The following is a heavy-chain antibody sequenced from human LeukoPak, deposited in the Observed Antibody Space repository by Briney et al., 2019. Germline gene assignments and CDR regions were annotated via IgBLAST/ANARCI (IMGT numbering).Heavy chain of an antibody. CDR2: IYYSGST. CDR3: ASIPYYYGSGSYYNLESP. D-gene: IGHD3-10*01. J-gene: IGHJ5*02. CDR1: GGSISSYY. Sequence: SETLSLTCTVSGGSISSYYWSWIRQPPGKGLEWIGYIYYSGSTEYNPSLKGRVTISVDTSKNQFSLKLSSVTAADTAVYYCASIPYYYGSGSYYNLESPWGQGTLVTVSS. V-gene: IGHV4-59*01.